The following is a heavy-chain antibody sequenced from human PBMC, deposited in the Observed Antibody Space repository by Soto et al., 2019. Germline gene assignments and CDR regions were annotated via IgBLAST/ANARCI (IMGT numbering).Heavy chain of an antibody. V-gene: IGHV4-34*01. J-gene: IGHJ4*02. CDR1: GGSFSGYY. CDR3: ALGGIAACPDY. CDR2: INHSGST. D-gene: IGHD6-13*01. Sequence: QVQLQQWGAGLLKPSETLSRTCAVYGGSFSGYYWSWIRQPPGKGLEWIGEINHSGSTNYNPSLKSRVTIPVDAATNQFSLKLSSVTAADTAVYYCALGGIAACPDYCGQGTLVTFSS.